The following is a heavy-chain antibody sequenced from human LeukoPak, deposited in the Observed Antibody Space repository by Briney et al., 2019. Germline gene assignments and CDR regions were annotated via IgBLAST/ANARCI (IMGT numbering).Heavy chain of an antibody. CDR1: GGSISSGGYS. Sequence: SETLSLTCAVSGGSISSGGYSWSWIRQPPGKGLEWIGYVYHSGSTYYNPSLKSRVTISVDRSKNQFSLKLSSVTAADTAVYYCALLTMVRGVTQGTSVAGATYYYYYGMDVWGQGTTVTVSS. CDR3: ALLTMVRGVTQGTSVAGATYYYYYGMDV. CDR2: VYHSGST. D-gene: IGHD3-10*01. V-gene: IGHV4-30-2*01. J-gene: IGHJ6*02.